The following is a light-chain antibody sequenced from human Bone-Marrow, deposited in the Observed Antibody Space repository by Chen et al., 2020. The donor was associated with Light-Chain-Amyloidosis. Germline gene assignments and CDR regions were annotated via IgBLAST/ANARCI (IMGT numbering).Light chain of an antibody. Sequence: QSVLTQQPSASGTPGQRVTISCSGSSSNIGGNTVNWYQHLPGTAPKLLIYGDDQRPSGVPDRFSGSKSGTSASRAISGLQSEDEADYYCAAWDDSLTGHVVFGGGTKLTVL. CDR3: AAWDDSLTGHVV. CDR1: SSNIGGNT. CDR2: GDD. J-gene: IGLJ2*01. V-gene: IGLV1-44*01.